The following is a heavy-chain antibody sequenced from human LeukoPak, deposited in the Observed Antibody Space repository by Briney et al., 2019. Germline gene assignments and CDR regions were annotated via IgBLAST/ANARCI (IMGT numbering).Heavy chain of an antibody. J-gene: IGHJ4*02. CDR3: ARAGYYYDSSSYYSFDS. Sequence: SETLSLTCAVYGGSFSGYYWSWIRQPPGKGLEWIGEINHSGSTKYNPSLKSRVTISIDTSKNQLSLNLSSVTAADTAVYYCARAGYYYDSSSYYSFDSWGQGTLVTVSS. CDR1: GGSFSGYY. CDR2: INHSGST. D-gene: IGHD3-22*01. V-gene: IGHV4-34*01.